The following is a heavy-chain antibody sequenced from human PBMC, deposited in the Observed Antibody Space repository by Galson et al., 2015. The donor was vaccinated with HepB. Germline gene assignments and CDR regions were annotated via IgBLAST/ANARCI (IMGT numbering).Heavy chain of an antibody. D-gene: IGHD3-22*01. CDR3: ARPRLWPRKYYDSSIYHGPSRVRRPPSDAFDI. V-gene: IGHV4-34*01. CDR2: INHSGST. J-gene: IGHJ3*02. Sequence: ATMSLTCAVYGGSFSGYYWRWIRQPPGKGLEWIGEINHSGSTNYNPSLKSRVTISVDTSRNQFSLKLSSVTAADTAVYYCARPRLWPRKYYDSSIYHGPSRVRRPPSDAFDIWGQGTMVTVSS. CDR1: GGSFSGYY.